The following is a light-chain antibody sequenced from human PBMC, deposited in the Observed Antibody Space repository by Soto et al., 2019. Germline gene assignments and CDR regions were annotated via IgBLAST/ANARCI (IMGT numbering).Light chain of an antibody. CDR2: GAS. CDR1: QSGSSSTY. V-gene: IGKV3-20*01. Sequence: EIVLTQSPGTLSLSPGERATLSCRASQSGSSSTYSAWHQQKPGQAPRLLIYGASSRATGIPDRFSGSGSGTDFTLTISRLEPEDFAVYYCHQYGSSPSYTFGQGTKLEIK. CDR3: HQYGSSPSYT. J-gene: IGKJ2*01.